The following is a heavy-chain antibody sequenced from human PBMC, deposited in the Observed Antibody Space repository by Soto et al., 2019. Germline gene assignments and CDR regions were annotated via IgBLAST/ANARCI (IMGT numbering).Heavy chain of an antibody. Sequence: GGSLRLSCAASGFTFSSYDLHWVRQAPGKGLEWVAVISSDGSNKYYADSVKGRFTISRDNSKSTLHLQMNSLRAEDTAVYYCATIEDVTFHYWGLGTLVTVSS. D-gene: IGHD4-4*01. CDR3: ATIEDVTFHY. V-gene: IGHV3-30*03. CDR2: ISSDGSNK. CDR1: GFTFSSYD. J-gene: IGHJ4*02.